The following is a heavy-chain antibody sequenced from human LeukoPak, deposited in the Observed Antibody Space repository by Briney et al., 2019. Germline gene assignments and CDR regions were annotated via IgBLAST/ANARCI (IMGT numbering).Heavy chain of an antibody. Sequence: GGSLRLSCAASGFTFSDYAMTWVRQAPGKGLEWVSAISGSGGRTDYPDSAKGRFTISRDNSKNIVYLQMNSLRPEDTAVYYCARGQSRWGQGTLVSVSS. D-gene: IGHD3-10*01. V-gene: IGHV3-23*01. CDR1: GFTFSDYA. J-gene: IGHJ4*02. CDR3: ARGQSR. CDR2: ISGSGGRT.